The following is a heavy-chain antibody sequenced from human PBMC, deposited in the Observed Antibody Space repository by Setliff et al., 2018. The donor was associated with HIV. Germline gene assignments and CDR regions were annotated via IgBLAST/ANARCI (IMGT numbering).Heavy chain of an antibody. J-gene: IGHJ4*02. D-gene: IGHD3-10*01. CDR1: GYSFPNYW. CDR2: IYPGDSDT. V-gene: IGHV5-51*01. CDR3: ARHGQYGSGSYYNRPFDY. Sequence: GESLKISCKGSGYSFPNYWIAWLRQMPGKGLECMGIIYPGDSDTRYSPSFQGQVTISADKSINTAYLQWSSLKASDTAMYYCARHGQYGSGSYYNRPFDYWGQGTLVTSPQ.